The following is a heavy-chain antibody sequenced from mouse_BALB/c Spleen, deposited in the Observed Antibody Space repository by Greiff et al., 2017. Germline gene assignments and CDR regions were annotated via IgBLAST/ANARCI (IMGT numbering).Heavy chain of an antibody. CDR2: IDPANGNT. Sequence: EVKLMESGAELVKPGASVKLSCTASGFNIKDTYMHWVKQRPEQGLEWIGRIDPANGNTKYDPKFQGKATITADTSSNTAYLQLSSLTSEDTAVYYCARVAITTAAFAYWGQGTLVTVSA. J-gene: IGHJ3*01. CDR1: GFNIKDTY. D-gene: IGHD1-2*01. V-gene: IGHV14-3*02. CDR3: ARVAITTAAFAY.